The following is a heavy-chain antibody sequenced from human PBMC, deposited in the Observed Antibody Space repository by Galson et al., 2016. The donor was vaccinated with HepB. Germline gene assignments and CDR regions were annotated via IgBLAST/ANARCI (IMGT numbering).Heavy chain of an antibody. V-gene: IGHV4-4*02. D-gene: IGHD3-10*01. CDR1: GASISSNNW. CDR2: VFHSGGT. Sequence: ETLSLTCVVSGASISSNNWWTWVRQPPGKGLEWIGEVFHSGGTNYNPSLKSRVAISVDKSKNQFSLKLTSVTAADTAVYYCAKRGVYYNGSGELARAVSPPFDYWGQGTLVTVSS. J-gene: IGHJ4*02. CDR3: AKRGVYYNGSGELARAVSPPFDY.